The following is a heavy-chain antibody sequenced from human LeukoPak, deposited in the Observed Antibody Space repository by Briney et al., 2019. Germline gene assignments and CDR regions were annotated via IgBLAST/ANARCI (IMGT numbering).Heavy chain of an antibody. CDR1: GFTFSSYG. J-gene: IGHJ4*02. CDR2: IIGSGGRT. D-gene: IGHD5-12*01. V-gene: IGHV3-23*01. CDR3: ARDGPLSGYDPFDY. Sequence: GGTLRLSCAASGFTFSSYGMSWVRQAPGKGLEWVSAIIGSGGRTYYADSVKGRFTISRDNSKNTLYLQMNSLRAEDKAVYYCARDGPLSGYDPFDYWGQGTLVTVSS.